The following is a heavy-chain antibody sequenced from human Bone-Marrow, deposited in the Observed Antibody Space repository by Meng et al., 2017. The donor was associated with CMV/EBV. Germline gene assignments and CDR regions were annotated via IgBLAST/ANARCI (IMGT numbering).Heavy chain of an antibody. CDR1: GGSISSSSYY. D-gene: IGHD3-22*01. V-gene: IGHV4-39*01. Sequence: GSLSLTCTVSGGSISSSSYYWGWIRQPPGKGLEWIGSIYYSGSTYYNPSLKSRVTISVDTSKNQFSLKLSSVTAADTAVYYCARHDSDSSGYYHDRDAFDIWGQGTMVTVSS. CDR3: ARHDSDSSGYYHDRDAFDI. CDR2: IYYSGST. J-gene: IGHJ3*02.